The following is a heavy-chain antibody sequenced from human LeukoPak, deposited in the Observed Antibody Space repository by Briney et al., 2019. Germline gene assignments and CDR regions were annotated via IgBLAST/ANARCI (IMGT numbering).Heavy chain of an antibody. Sequence: GGSLRLSCTASGFTFGDYAMSWLRQAPGKGLEWVGFIRSKAYGGTTEYAASVKGRFTISRDDSKGIAYLQMNSLKTEDTAVYYCTGDCGGDCYSGYWGQGTLVTVSS. CDR1: GFTFGDYA. CDR3: TGDCGGDCYSGY. J-gene: IGHJ4*02. CDR2: IRSKAYGGTT. D-gene: IGHD2-21*02. V-gene: IGHV3-49*03.